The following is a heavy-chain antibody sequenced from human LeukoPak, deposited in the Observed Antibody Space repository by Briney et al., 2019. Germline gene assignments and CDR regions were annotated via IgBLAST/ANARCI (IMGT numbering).Heavy chain of an antibody. V-gene: IGHV3-48*04. Sequence: GGSLRLSCAASGFTFSSYSMNRVRQAPGKGLEWVSYISSSSSTIYYADSVKGRFTISRDNAKNSLYLQMNSLRAEDTAVYYCARLRATTVVSDFDYWGQGTLVTVSS. D-gene: IGHD4-23*01. CDR1: GFTFSSYS. J-gene: IGHJ4*02. CDR2: ISSSSSTI. CDR3: ARLRATTVVSDFDY.